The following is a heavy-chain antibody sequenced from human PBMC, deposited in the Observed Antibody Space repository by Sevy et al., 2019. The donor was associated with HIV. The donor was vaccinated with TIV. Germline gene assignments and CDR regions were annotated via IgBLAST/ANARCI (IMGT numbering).Heavy chain of an antibody. D-gene: IGHD1-1*01. CDR3: ARILSLWSTGFDS. CDR2: IDWDDNK. Sequence: SGPTLVKPTQTLTLTCTFSGFSLSSLGLCVSWIRQPPGKALEWLARIDWDDNKYYTTSLKTRLTISKDTSKNQVVLTMTNMDPVDTATYYCARILSLWSTGFDSRGPGTLVTVSS. V-gene: IGHV2-70*11. CDR1: GFSLSSLGLC. J-gene: IGHJ4*02.